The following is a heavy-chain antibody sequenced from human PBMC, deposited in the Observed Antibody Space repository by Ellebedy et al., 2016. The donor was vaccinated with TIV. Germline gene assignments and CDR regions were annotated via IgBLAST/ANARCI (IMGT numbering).Heavy chain of an antibody. CDR1: GDSISSVDYY. D-gene: IGHD4-17*01. CDR2: IHYTGST. J-gene: IGHJ2*01. V-gene: IGHV4-30-4*01. Sequence: SETLSLTXTVSGDSISSVDYYWNWIRQPPGKGLEWIGYIHYTGSTYYNPSLRSRLTMSVDTSKNQFSLMLSSVTAADTAVYFCARDFGDYAWYFDLWGHGTLVTVSS. CDR3: ARDFGDYAWYFDL.